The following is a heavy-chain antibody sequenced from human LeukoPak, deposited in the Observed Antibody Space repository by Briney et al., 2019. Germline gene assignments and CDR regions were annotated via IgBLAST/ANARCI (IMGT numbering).Heavy chain of an antibody. CDR1: GYTFTNYY. D-gene: IGHD4/OR15-4a*01. CDR3: ARGRWGATYSLDY. Sequence: ASVKVSCKASGYTFTNYYMHWVRQAPGQGLEWMGMINPSGGSTSYPQKFQGRFTMSRDTSTSSVQMELSSLRSEDTAVYYCARGRWGATYSLDYWGQGTLVTVSS. CDR2: INPSGGST. V-gene: IGHV1-46*01. J-gene: IGHJ4*02.